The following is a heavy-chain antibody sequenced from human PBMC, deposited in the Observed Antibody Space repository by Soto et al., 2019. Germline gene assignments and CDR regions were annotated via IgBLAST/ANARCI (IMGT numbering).Heavy chain of an antibody. Sequence: VESLKISCNGSGYSFTSYWISWVRQMPGKGLEWMGRIDPSDSYTNYSPSFQGHVTISADKSISTAYLQWSSLKASDTAMYYCARRAAGLIITWGQGTLVTVSS. CDR3: ARRAAGLIIT. CDR2: IDPSDSYT. D-gene: IGHD6-13*01. CDR1: GYSFTSYW. V-gene: IGHV5-10-1*01. J-gene: IGHJ5*02.